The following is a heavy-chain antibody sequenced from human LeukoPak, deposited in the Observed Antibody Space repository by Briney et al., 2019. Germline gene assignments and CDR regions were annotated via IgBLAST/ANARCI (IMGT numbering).Heavy chain of an antibody. J-gene: IGHJ4*02. CDR1: GFTFSSYA. D-gene: IGHD3-22*01. Sequence: PGGSLRLSCAASGFTFSSYAMSWVRQAPGKGLQWVSAISGSGGSTYYADSVKGRFTISRDNSKITLYLQMNSLRAEDTAVYYCAKRETYYYDSSGYWLDYWGQGTLVTVSS. CDR2: ISGSGGST. CDR3: AKRETYYYDSSGYWLDY. V-gene: IGHV3-23*01.